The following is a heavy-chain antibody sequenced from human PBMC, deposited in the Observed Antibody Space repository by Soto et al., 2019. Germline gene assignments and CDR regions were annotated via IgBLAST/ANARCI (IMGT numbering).Heavy chain of an antibody. D-gene: IGHD2-15*01. V-gene: IGHV7-4-1*01. CDR1: GYTFTSYA. CDR3: ARDLSPTHCSGGSCQKYNWFDP. J-gene: IGHJ5*02. Sequence: ASVKVSCKASGYTFTSYAMNWVRQAPGQGLEWMGWINTNTGNPTYAQGFTGRFVFSLDTSVSTAYLQICSLKAEDTAVYYCARDLSPTHCSGGSCQKYNWFDPWGQGTLVTVSS. CDR2: INTNTGNP.